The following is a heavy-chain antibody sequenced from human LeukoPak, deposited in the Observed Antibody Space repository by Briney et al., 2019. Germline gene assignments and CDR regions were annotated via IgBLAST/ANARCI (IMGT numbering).Heavy chain of an antibody. J-gene: IGHJ6*02. V-gene: IGHV4-39*01. CDR2: IYYSGST. Sequence: SETLSLTCTVSGGSISSSSYYWGWIRQPPGKGLEWIGSIYYSGSTYYNPSLKSRVTISVDTSKNQFSLKLSSVTAADTAVYYCARSNPPMVRGVIISFGYYYYGMDVWGQGTTVTVSS. D-gene: IGHD3-10*01. CDR3: ARSNPPMVRGVIISFGYYYYGMDV. CDR1: GGSISSSSYY.